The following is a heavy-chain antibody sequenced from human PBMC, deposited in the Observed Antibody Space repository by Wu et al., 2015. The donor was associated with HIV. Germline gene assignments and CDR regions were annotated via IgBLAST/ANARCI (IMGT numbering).Heavy chain of an antibody. Sequence: QVQLVQSGAEVKKPGSSVKVSCKSFGDTFSTDAIHWVRQAPGQGLEWMGRIIPMFGTPNYAHNFLGRVTISADESTSTAYMEISSLTSEDTAVYFCTRLVGSSGRDYSYRGMDVWGQGTTVTVSS. CDR1: GDTFSTDA. V-gene: IGHV1-69*13. J-gene: IGHJ6*02. CDR3: TRLVGSSGRDYSYRGMDV. D-gene: IGHD3-22*01. CDR2: IIPMFGTP.